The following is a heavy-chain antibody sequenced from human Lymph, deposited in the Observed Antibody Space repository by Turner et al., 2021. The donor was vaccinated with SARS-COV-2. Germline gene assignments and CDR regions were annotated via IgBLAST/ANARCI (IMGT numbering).Heavy chain of an antibody. D-gene: IGHD2-15*01. V-gene: IGHV1-46*01. Sequence: QVQLVQSGAEVKKPGASVKVSCKASGYTFTSYYMHWVRQAPGQGLEWMGIINPSGDSKSYAQKFQGRVTMTRDTSTSTVYMELSSLRSEDTAVYYCARVGPGGFDYWGQGTPVTVSS. CDR2: INPSGDSK. CDR3: ARVGPGGFDY. CDR1: GYTFTSYY. J-gene: IGHJ4*02.